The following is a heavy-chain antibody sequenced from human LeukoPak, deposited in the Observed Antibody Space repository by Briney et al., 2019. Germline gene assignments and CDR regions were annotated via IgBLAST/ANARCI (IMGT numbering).Heavy chain of an antibody. Sequence: SATLSLACAVSGGSSSSSNWWNWVRPPPGKGLEWIGEIDHSGRTNYNPSLKSRVTISVDKSKNQISLKLSSVTAADTAVYYCASKEYYYYGMDVWGQGTTVTVSS. J-gene: IGHJ6*01. CDR3: ASKEYYYYGMDV. CDR2: IDHSGRT. V-gene: IGHV4-4*02. CDR1: GGSSSSSNW.